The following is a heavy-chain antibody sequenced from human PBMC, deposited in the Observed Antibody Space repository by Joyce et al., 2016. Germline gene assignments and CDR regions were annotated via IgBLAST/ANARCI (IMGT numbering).Heavy chain of an antibody. Sequence: EVQLVESGGGLVQPGGSLRLSCVASGLTFSDYSMNWVRQAPGKGLVWVSYINSGSISIYYADSVKGRFTISRDNAKNSLYRQMNSLGAEDTAVYYCAVRAGTYSFDCWGQGTLVTVSS. CDR2: INSGSISI. CDR3: AVRAGTYSFDC. D-gene: IGHD1-1*01. V-gene: IGHV3-48*04. CDR1: GLTFSDYS. J-gene: IGHJ4*02.